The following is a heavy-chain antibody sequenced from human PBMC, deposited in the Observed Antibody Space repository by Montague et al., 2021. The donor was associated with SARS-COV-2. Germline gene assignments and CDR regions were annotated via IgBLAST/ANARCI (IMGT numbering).Heavy chain of an antibody. D-gene: IGHD3-10*01. CDR1: GGSISSSSYY. CDR2: IYYSGST. J-gene: IGHJ4*02. Sequence: SETLSLTCTVSGGSISSSSYYWGWIRQPPGKGLEWNGSIYYSGSTYYNPTLKTRVTISVDTSKNQFSLKLSSVTAADTAVYYCARPPGGSLWFGEFDYWGQGTLVTVSS. V-gene: IGHV4-39*01. CDR3: ARPPGGSLWFGEFDY.